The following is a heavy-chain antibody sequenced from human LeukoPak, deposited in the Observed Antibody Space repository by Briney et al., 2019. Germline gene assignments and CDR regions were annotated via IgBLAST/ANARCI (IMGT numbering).Heavy chain of an antibody. CDR1: GFTFSSYS. CDR2: ISSSSSTI. V-gene: IGHV3-48*04. J-gene: IGHJ1*01. D-gene: IGHD1-14*01. CDR3: ARQPFGPETYLQY. Sequence: PGGSLRLSCAASGFTFSSYSMNWVRQAPGKGLEWVSYISSSSSTIYYADALKGRFTISRDNAKNILSLHMNSLRAEDTAVYYCARQPFGPETYLQYWGQGTLVIVSS.